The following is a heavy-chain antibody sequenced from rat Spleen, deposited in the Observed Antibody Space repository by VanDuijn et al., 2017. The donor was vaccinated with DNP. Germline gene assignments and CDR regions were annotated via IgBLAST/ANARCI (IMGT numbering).Heavy chain of an antibody. V-gene: IGHV2S12*01. D-gene: IGHD1-2*01. CDR2: ISSGGST. CDR1: GFSLASFG. Sequence: QVQLRESGPGLVQPSQTLSLTCTVSGFSLASFGVSWVRQPPGKGLEWIAIISSGGSTDYNSALKSRPRISRDTSKSQVRLEMNSLQTEDTAMYFCARWHLYLSYFDYWGQGVMVTVSS. CDR3: ARWHLYLSYFDY. J-gene: IGHJ2*01.